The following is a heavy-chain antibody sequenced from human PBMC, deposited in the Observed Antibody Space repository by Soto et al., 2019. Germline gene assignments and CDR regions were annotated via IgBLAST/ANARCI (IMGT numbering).Heavy chain of an antibody. V-gene: IGHV2-5*02. CDR1: GFSLTTTGVG. Sequence: QITLRESGPSLVKPTETLTLTCTFSGFSLTTTGVGVGWIRQPPGKAQEWLAVVFWDGGERYSPSLKSRVTITKDTSKDQVVLTMTNMDPADTATYYCTQVYGSGSWGWYFHSWGQGTLVTVSS. J-gene: IGHJ4*02. CDR2: VFWDGGE. D-gene: IGHD1-26*01. CDR3: TQVYGSGSWGWYFHS.